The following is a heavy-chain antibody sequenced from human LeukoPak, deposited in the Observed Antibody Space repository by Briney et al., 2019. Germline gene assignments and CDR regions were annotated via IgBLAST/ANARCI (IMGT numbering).Heavy chain of an antibody. V-gene: IGHV4-39*01. CDR3: ARHKYTNYLYYFDY. Sequence: SETLSLTCTVSGGSISSSSYYWGWIRQPPGKGLEWIGNIYYSGSTYYNPSLKSRVTISVDTSKNQFSLKLSSVTAADTAVYYCARHKYTNYLYYFDYWGQGTLVTVSS. J-gene: IGHJ4*02. D-gene: IGHD1-7*01. CDR2: IYYSGST. CDR1: GGSISSSSYY.